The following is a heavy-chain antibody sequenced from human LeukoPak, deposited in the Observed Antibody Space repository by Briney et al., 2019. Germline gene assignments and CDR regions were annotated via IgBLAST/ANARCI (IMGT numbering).Heavy chain of an antibody. CDR1: GGSFSGYY. V-gene: IGHV4-34*01. Sequence: SETLSLTCAVYGGSFSGYYWSWIRQPPGKGLEWIGEINHSGSTNYNPSLKSRVTISVDTSKNQFSLKLSSVTAADTAVYYCARHTWSSGWYRPNWFDPWGQGTLVTVSS. D-gene: IGHD6-19*01. CDR3: ARHTWSSGWYRPNWFDP. J-gene: IGHJ5*02. CDR2: INHSGST.